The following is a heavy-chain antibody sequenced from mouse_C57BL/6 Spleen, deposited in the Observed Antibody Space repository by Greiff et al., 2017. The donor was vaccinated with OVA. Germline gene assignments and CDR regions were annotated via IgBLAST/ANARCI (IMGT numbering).Heavy chain of an antibody. CDR3: TKAGRLSYFDY. Sequence: EVQLQQSGAELVRPGASVKLSCTASGFNIKDDYMHWVKQRPEQGLEWIGWVDPENGDTEYASQFPGPAPIPADPSSNTAYLQLSSLTSEDTAGYYCTKAGRLSYFDYWGQGTTLTVSS. J-gene: IGHJ2*01. D-gene: IGHD3-2*02. CDR2: VDPENGDT. CDR1: GFNIKDDY. V-gene: IGHV14-4*01.